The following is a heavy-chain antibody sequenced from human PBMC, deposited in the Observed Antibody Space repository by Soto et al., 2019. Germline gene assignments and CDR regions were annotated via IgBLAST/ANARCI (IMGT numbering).Heavy chain of an antibody. CDR2: ISSSSSYI. Sequence: GGSLRLSCAASGFTFSSYSMNWVRQAPGKGLEWVSSISSSSSYIYYADSVKGRFTISRDNAKNSLYLQMNSLRAEDTAVYFCGRDGEKTGTTRVYYFDYWGQGTLVTVSS. D-gene: IGHD1-7*01. CDR3: GRDGEKTGTTRVYYFDY. CDR1: GFTFSSYS. J-gene: IGHJ4*02. V-gene: IGHV3-21*01.